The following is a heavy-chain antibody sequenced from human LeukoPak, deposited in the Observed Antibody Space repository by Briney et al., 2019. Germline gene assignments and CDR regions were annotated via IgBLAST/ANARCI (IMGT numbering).Heavy chain of an antibody. CDR1: GFTFSRYW. J-gene: IGHJ4*02. CDR3: ARAYGSGSYSDY. V-gene: IGHV3-74*01. D-gene: IGHD3-10*01. Sequence: PGGSLRLSCVASGFTFSRYWMHWVRQAPGKGLVWVSRINTDGSTTSYADSVKGRFTISRDNAKNTLYLQMNSLRAEDTAVYYCARAYGSGSYSDYWGQGTLVTVSS. CDR2: INTDGSTT.